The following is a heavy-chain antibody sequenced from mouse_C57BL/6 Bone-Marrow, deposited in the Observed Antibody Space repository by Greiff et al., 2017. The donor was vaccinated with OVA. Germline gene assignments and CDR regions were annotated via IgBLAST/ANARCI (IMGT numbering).Heavy chain of an antibody. J-gene: IGHJ4*01. V-gene: IGHV3-8*01. CDR1: GYSLTSDY. D-gene: IGHD2-4*01. Sequence: EVQLVESGPGLAKPSQTLSLPCSVTGYSLTSDYWNWIRKFPGNKLEYMGYISYSGSTYYNPSLKSRISITRDTSKNQYYLQLNSVTTEDTATYYCARYNIYDYDGYAMDYWGQGTSVTVSS. CDR3: ARYNIYDYDGYAMDY. CDR2: ISYSGST.